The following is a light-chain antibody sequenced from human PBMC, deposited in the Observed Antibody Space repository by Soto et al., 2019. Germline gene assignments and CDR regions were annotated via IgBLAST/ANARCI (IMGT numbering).Light chain of an antibody. J-gene: IGLJ3*02. Sequence: QSALTQPRSVSGSPGQSVTISCAGTSSDVGGSHYVSWHQQHPGKAPKLIIYGVTERPSGVPDRFSGSKSGNTASLTISGLQAEDEADYYCCSYAGAYTWLFGGGTKLTVL. CDR1: SSDVGGSHY. V-gene: IGLV2-11*01. CDR2: GVT. CDR3: CSYAGAYTWL.